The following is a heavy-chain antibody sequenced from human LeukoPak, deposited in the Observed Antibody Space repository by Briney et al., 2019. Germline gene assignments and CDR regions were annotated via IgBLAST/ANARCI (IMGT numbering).Heavy chain of an antibody. CDR2: MNPNSGNT. Sequence: ASVKVSCKASGYTFTSYDINWVRQATGQGLEWMGWMNPNSGNTGYAQKFQGRVTMTRNTSISTAYMELSSLRSEDTAVYYCAREISLYCGGDCYSAWGQGTLVTVSS. D-gene: IGHD2-21*02. V-gene: IGHV1-8*01. CDR3: AREISLYCGGDCYSA. CDR1: GYTFTSYD. J-gene: IGHJ5*02.